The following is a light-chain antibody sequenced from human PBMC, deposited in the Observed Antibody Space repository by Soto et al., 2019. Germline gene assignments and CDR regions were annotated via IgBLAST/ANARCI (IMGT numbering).Light chain of an antibody. CDR2: DAS. CDR1: QSVSSY. Sequence: EIVLTQSPATLSLSPGERATLSCRASQSVSSYLAWYQQKPGQAPRLLIDDASNRATGIPARFSGSGSGTDFTLTISSLEPEDFAVYYCQQRSKYTFGQGTKLEIK. CDR3: QQRSKYT. J-gene: IGKJ2*01. V-gene: IGKV3-11*01.